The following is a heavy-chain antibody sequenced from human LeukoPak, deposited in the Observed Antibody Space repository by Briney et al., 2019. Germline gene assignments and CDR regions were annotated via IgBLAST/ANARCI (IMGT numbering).Heavy chain of an antibody. CDR1: GFTFRNHG. CDR3: AGDRGKDYFDY. V-gene: IGHV3-33*01. D-gene: IGHD3-10*01. J-gene: IGHJ4*02. CDR2: IYYDGTIK. Sequence: PGGSLRLSCVASGFTFRNHGMHWVRQAPGKGLEWVALIYYDGTIKNYVDSVKGRFTISRDNSKNTLSLQMNSLRADDTAVYYCAGDRGKDYFDYWGQGTLVTVSS.